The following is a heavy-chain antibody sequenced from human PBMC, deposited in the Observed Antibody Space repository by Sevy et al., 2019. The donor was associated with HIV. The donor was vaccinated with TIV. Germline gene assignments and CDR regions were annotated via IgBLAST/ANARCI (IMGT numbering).Heavy chain of an antibody. CDR2: INPNSGDT. Sequence: ASVKVSCKASGYTFTGQYIHWVRQAPGQGLEWMGWINPNSGDTNYAQEFQGRVTMTRDTSISTAYMELSGLKSDDTAVYYCSRDRRLRVYSYGCFDYWGQGTLVTVSS. CDR3: SRDRRLRVYSYGCFDY. J-gene: IGHJ4*02. D-gene: IGHD5-18*01. CDR1: GYTFTGQY. V-gene: IGHV1-2*02.